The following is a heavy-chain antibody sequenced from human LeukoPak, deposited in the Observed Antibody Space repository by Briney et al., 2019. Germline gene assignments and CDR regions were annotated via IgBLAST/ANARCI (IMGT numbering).Heavy chain of an antibody. CDR2: ISYSGST. V-gene: IGHV4-59*01. J-gene: IGHJ4*02. CDR3: ARGTIAAVAMKAFGY. Sequence: PSETLSLTCTVSGGSISVYHWSWIPQPPGKGLEWIGYISYSGSTNYNPSLKSRVNMSVDTSKNQLSLKLSSVTAADTAVYYCARGTIAAVAMKAFGYWGQGSLVTVSS. D-gene: IGHD6-13*01. CDR1: GGSISVYH.